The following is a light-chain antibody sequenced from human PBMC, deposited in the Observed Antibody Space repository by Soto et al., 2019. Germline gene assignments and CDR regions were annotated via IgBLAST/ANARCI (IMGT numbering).Light chain of an antibody. CDR3: QEYNTWPWT. CDR2: GAS. Sequence: ETVMTQSPATLSVSPGERATLSCRASQSVNNNLAWYQQKLGQAPRVLIFGASTRATGTPARFSGSGSGTEFSLTINSLQSEDFAIYYCQEYNTWPWTFGQGTKVDIK. V-gene: IGKV3-15*01. J-gene: IGKJ1*01. CDR1: QSVNNN.